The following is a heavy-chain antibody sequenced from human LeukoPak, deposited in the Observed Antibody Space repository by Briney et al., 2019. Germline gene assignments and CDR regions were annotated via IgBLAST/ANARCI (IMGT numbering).Heavy chain of an antibody. CDR2: IYYSGST. V-gene: IGHV4-59*12. J-gene: IGHJ3*02. Sequence: PSETLSLTCTVSGGSISSYYWSWIRQPPGKGLEWIGYIYYSGSTNYNPSLKSRVTISVDTSKNQFSLKLSSVTAADTAVYYCARVPLRVRGYSSLKDIWGQGTMVTVSS. CDR3: ARVPLRVRGYSSLKDI. CDR1: GGSISSYY. D-gene: IGHD5-18*01.